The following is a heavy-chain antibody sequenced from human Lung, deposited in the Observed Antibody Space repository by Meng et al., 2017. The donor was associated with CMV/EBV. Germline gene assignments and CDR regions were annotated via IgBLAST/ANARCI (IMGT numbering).Heavy chain of an antibody. D-gene: IGHD3-22*01. CDR1: GFAFSNYW. J-gene: IGHJ5*02. Sequence: GGSLRLXCAASGFAFSNYWITWVRQAPGKGLEWVGNVKADGTENQYADSVKGRFSISRDNSKNSAYLHMNSVRAEDTAVYYCVTTYYYDDSDYPSGQGNXVHGSS. CDR3: VTTYYYDDSDYP. CDR2: VKADGTEN. V-gene: IGHV3-7*01.